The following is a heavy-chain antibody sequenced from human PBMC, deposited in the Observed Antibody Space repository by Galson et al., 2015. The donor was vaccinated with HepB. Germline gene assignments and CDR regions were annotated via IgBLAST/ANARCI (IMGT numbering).Heavy chain of an antibody. D-gene: IGHD3-22*01. CDR1: GDTFSNYA. CDR2: IIPIFGFT. J-gene: IGHJ4*02. CDR3: ARDWRNPYYYDSSGTYY. V-gene: IGHV1-69*10. Sequence: SVKVSCKASGDTFSNYAISWVRQAPGQGLEWMGGIIPIFGFTNYAQKFQDRVTITADKSTSTAYMELSSLRSEDTAVYYCARDWRNPYYYDSSGTYYWGQGTLVTVSS.